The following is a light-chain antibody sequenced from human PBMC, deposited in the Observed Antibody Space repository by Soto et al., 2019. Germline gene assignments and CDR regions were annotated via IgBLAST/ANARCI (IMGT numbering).Light chain of an antibody. CDR3: QSFDSSLSGGV. V-gene: IGLV1-40*01. Sequence: QSVLTQPPSVSGAPGQRVTISCTGTTSNIGAGYDVQWYQQLPGTAPKLLIFGNTNRPSGVPDRISGSKSGTSASLAFTGLQADDEAEYHCQSFDSSLSGGVFGGGTKLTVL. CDR1: TSNIGAGYD. J-gene: IGLJ2*01. CDR2: GNT.